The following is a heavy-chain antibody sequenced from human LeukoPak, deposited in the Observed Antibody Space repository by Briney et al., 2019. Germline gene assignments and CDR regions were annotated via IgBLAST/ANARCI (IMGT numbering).Heavy chain of an antibody. CDR2: IIPVFGTA. Sequence: SVKVSCKASGGTLRSYAITWVRQAPGQGLEWIGGIIPVFGTATYVQKFQGRVTITTDESTSTVYMELSSLTSEDTAVYYCARAGYSYADDYWGQGTLVTVSS. J-gene: IGHJ4*02. D-gene: IGHD5-18*01. CDR1: GGTLRSYA. V-gene: IGHV1-69*05. CDR3: ARAGYSYADDY.